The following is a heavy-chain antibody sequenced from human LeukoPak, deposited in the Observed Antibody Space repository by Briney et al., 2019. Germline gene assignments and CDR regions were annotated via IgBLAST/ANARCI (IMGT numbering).Heavy chain of an antibody. CDR3: AKSNSNYLGPPGTYYYYMDV. Sequence: SVKVSCKASGGTFSSYAISWVRQAPGQGLEWMGGIIPIFGTANYAQKFQGRVTITTDESTSTAYMELSSLRSEDTAVYYCAKSNSNYLGPPGTYYYYMDVWGKGTTVTVSS. J-gene: IGHJ6*03. D-gene: IGHD4-11*01. CDR2: IIPIFGTA. V-gene: IGHV1-69*05. CDR1: GGTFSSYA.